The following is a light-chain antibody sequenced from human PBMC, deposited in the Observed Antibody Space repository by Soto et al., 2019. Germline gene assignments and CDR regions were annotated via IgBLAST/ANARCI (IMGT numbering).Light chain of an antibody. CDR3: SSYTGSSTLV. CDR1: SSDVGGYNY. J-gene: IGLJ2*01. Sequence: QSVLTQPASVSGSPGQSITISCTGTSSDVGGYNYVSWYQQHPGKAPKLMIYDVSTRPSGVSNRFSGSTSGNTASLTISGLQAEDEADYYCSSYTGSSTLVFVGGTKLTVL. CDR2: DVS. V-gene: IGLV2-14*01.